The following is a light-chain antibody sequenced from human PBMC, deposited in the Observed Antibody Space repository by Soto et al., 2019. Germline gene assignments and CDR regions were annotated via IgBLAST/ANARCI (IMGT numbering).Light chain of an antibody. J-gene: IGLJ1*01. CDR2: EVS. Sequence: QSVLTQPASVSGSPGQSITISCTGTTSDVGSYDLVSWYQQHPGKAPKIMIYEVSKRPSGDSNRFSGSKSGNTASLTISGLQAEDEADYYCCPYAGGRSPYVFGTGTKLTVL. V-gene: IGLV2-23*02. CDR3: CPYAGGRSPYV. CDR1: TSDVGSYDL.